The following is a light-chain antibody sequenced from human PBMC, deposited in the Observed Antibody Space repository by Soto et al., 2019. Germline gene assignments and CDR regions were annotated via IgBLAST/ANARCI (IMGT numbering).Light chain of an antibody. CDR1: SSDVGGYNY. J-gene: IGLJ1*01. CDR2: EVS. CDR3: SSYTSTSLLV. Sequence: QSALTQPASVSGSPGQSITISCTGTSSDVGGYNYVSWYQQHPGKAPKLMIYEVSNRPSGVSNRFSGSKSGNTASLTISGLQAGDEADYYCSSYTSTSLLVFGTGTKLTVL. V-gene: IGLV2-14*01.